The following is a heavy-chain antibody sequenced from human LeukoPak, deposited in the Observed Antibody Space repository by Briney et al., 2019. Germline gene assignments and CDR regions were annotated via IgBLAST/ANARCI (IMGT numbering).Heavy chain of an antibody. CDR2: IYYSGST. D-gene: IGHD1-26*01. CDR1: GGSISIYY. V-gene: IGHV4-59*01. CDR3: ARMGQWELLRALDY. J-gene: IGHJ4*02. Sequence: PSETLSLTCTVSGGSISIYYWSWIRQPPGKGLEWIGYIYYSGSTNYNPSLKSRVTISVDTSKNQFSLKLSSVTAADTAVYYCARMGQWELLRALDYWGQGTLVTVSS.